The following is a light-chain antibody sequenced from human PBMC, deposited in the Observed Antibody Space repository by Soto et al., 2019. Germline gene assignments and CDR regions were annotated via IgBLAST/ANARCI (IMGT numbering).Light chain of an antibody. CDR2: GAS. CDR1: QTISAN. CDR3: QQRSNWPIT. Sequence: IVMTQSPATLSVSPGERATLSCRASQTISANLAWYQQRPGQAPRLLIYGASTRATGIPARFSGSGSGTEFTLTISSLHSEDFAVYYCQQRSNWPITFGQGTRLEIK. J-gene: IGKJ5*01. V-gene: IGKV3-15*01.